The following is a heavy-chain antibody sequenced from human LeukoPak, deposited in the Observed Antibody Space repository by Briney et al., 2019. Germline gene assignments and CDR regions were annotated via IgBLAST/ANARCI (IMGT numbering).Heavy chain of an antibody. J-gene: IGHJ4*02. CDR1: GYTFTGYY. Sequence: GASVKVSCKASGYTFTGYYMHWVRQAPGQGLEWMGWINPNSGGTNYAQKFQGRVTMTRDTSISTAYMELSRLRSDDTAVYYCARSLPYYYGSGSYWGDFDYWGQGTLVTVSS. CDR2: INPNSGGT. V-gene: IGHV1-2*02. D-gene: IGHD3-10*01. CDR3: ARSLPYYYGSGSYWGDFDY.